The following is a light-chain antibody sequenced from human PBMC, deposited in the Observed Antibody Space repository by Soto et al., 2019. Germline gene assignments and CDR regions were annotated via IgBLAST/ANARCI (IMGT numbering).Light chain of an antibody. CDR2: EVT. Sequence: QSVLTQPASVSGSPGQSITISCTGTSSDVGSYIYVSWYQQHPGKAPKLMIYEVTNRPSGVSNRFSGSKSGNTASLTISGLQAEDEAHYYCRSYSSTSSLYVFGTGTKVTVL. J-gene: IGLJ1*01. CDR1: SSDVGSYIY. V-gene: IGLV2-14*01. CDR3: RSYSSTSSLYV.